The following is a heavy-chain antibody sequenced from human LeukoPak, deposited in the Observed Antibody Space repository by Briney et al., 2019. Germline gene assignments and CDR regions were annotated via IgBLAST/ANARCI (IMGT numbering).Heavy chain of an antibody. D-gene: IGHD2-2*01. V-gene: IGHV4-59*12. Sequence: SETLSLTCTVSGGSISGDYWSWIRQSPGKGLEWIGFIYYRSTNYNPSLKSRVTISADTSKNQFSLKLSSVTAADTAVYYCARDCSSTSCSFDYWGQGTLVTVSS. J-gene: IGHJ4*02. CDR2: IYYRST. CDR1: GGSISGDY. CDR3: ARDCSSTSCSFDY.